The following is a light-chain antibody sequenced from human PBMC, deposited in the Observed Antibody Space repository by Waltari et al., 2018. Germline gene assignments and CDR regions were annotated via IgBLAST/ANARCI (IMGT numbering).Light chain of an antibody. CDR2: AVY. CDR1: SSDVGVYDY. V-gene: IGLV2-11*01. CDR3: CSYAGGQTVI. Sequence: QSALTQPRPVSGSPGQSVTLSCPGTSSDVGVYDYVYWYQKPPGKTPKLVIYAVYKRPSWCPDHFSVSKSGNTASLTFSGLPAEDEADYSCCSYAGGQTVIVGGGTRLTVL. J-gene: IGLJ2*01.